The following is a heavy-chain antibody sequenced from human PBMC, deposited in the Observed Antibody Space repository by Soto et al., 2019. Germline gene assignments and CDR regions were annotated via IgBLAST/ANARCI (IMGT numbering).Heavy chain of an antibody. J-gene: IGHJ4*02. V-gene: IGHV4-31*03. CDR1: GGSISSGVYY. Sequence: SETLSLTCTVSGGSISSGVYYWSWIRQHPGKGLEWIGFIYYSGSTYYNPSLKSRLSISVDTSENQFSLKLTSVTAADTAVYYCARSFLNYFDYWGQGALVTVSS. CDR3: ARSFLNYFDY. CDR2: IYYSGST.